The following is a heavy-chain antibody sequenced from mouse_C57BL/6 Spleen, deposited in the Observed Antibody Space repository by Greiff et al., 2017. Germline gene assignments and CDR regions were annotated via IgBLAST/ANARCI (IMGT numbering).Heavy chain of an antibody. V-gene: IGHV5-4*01. Sequence: DVQLVESGGGLVKPGGSLKLSCAASGFTFSSSAMSWVRQTPEKRLEWVATISDGGSYTYYPDNVKGRFTISRDNAKNNLYLQMSHLKSEDTAMYYCAQTGAFAYWGQGTLVTVSA. CDR3: AQTGAFAY. CDR1: GFTFSSSA. D-gene: IGHD4-1*01. J-gene: IGHJ3*01. CDR2: ISDGGSYT.